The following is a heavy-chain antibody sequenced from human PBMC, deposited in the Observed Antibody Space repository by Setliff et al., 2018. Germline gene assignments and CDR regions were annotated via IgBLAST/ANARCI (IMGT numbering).Heavy chain of an antibody. CDR3: ARMSGFQYMDV. CDR1: GGTFSDYH. CDR2: IFYNGMA. J-gene: IGHJ6*03. V-gene: IGHV4-34*11. Sequence: SETLSLTCAAYGGTFSDYHWGWIRQSPGTGLEWIGSIFYNGMAYYNPSLKSRVTISLDTSNNQFSLSLSSVTAADTAVYYCARMSGFQYMDVWGKGTTVTVSS. D-gene: IGHD3-3*01.